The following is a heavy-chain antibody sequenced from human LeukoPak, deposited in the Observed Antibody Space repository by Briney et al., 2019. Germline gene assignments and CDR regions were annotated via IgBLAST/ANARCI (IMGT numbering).Heavy chain of an antibody. V-gene: IGHV5-51*01. CDR3: TIVYTNTAYCGGDCYSDYYFDY. D-gene: IGHD2-21*02. J-gene: IGHJ4*02. Sequence: GESLKISCKISGYDFTTYWIGWVRQMPGKGLEWMGIIYPGDSDTRYSPSFQGQVTISADKSISTAYLQWSSLKASDTAMYYCTIVYTNTAYCGGDCYSDYYFDYWGQGTLVTVSS. CDR1: GYDFTTYW. CDR2: IYPGDSDT.